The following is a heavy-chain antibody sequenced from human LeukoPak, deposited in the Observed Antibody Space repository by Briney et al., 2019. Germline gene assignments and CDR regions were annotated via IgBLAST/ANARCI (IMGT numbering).Heavy chain of an antibody. Sequence: SGGSLRLSCAASGFTFSSYAMHWVRQAPGKGLEWVAVISYDGSNKYYADSVKGRFTISRDNSKNTLYLQMNSLRAEDTAVYYCARSGLRYFDWLLSYFDYWGQGTLVTVSS. CDR2: ISYDGSNK. V-gene: IGHV3-30-3*01. CDR3: ARSGLRYFDWLLSYFDY. D-gene: IGHD3-9*01. J-gene: IGHJ4*02. CDR1: GFTFSSYA.